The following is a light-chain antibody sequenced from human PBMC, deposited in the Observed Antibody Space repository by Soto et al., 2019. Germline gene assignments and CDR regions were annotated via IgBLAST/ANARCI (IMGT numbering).Light chain of an antibody. Sequence: EIVMTQSPATLSVSPGGRATLSCRASQSISDTLAWYQQKPGQAPRLLIYGTSTRTTGIPARFSGSGSGTDFTLTISSLEPEDFAVYYCQQRSNWPPDFGQGTRLETK. CDR3: QQRSNWPPD. J-gene: IGKJ5*01. CDR1: QSISDT. CDR2: GTS. V-gene: IGKV3-15*01.